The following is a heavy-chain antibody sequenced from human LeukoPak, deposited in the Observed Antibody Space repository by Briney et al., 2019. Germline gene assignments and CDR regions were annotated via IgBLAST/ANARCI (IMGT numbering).Heavy chain of an antibody. D-gene: IGHD1/OR15-1a*01. CDR2: ISSSGSTI. V-gene: IGHV3-11*01. J-gene: IGHJ4*02. CDR3: ARVPKNTKSLDY. Sequence: GGSLRLSCAASGFTFSDYYMSWIRQAPGKGLEWVSYISSSGSTIYYADSVKGRFTISRDNAKNSLYPQMNSLRAEDTAVYYCARVPKNTKSLDYWGQGTLVTVSS. CDR1: GFTFSDYY.